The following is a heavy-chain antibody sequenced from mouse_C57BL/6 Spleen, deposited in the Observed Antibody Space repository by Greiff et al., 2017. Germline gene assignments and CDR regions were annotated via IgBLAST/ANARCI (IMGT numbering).Heavy chain of an antibody. CDR3: ARRPPPYYYAMDY. J-gene: IGHJ4*01. V-gene: IGHV1-18*01. Sequence: EVQLQQSGPELVKPGASVKIPCKASGYTFTDYNMDWVKQSHGKSLEWIGDINPNNGGTIYNQKFKGKATLTVDKSSSTAYMELRSLTSEDTAVYYCARRPPPYYYAMDYWGQGTSVTVSS. CDR1: GYTFTDYN. CDR2: INPNNGGT.